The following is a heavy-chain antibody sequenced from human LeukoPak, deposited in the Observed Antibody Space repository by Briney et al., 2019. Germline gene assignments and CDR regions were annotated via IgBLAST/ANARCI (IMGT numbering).Heavy chain of an antibody. CDR2: INPSGGST. CDR3: ARGGYYDSSGSFDP. CDR1: GSTFAFNY. Sequence: ASVSVTCNAAGSTFAFNYIDLVRQAPGPGLELMGIINPSGGSTRYAQKFQGRVTMTRDTSTSTVYMELSSLRSDDTAVYYCARGGYYDSSGSFDPWGQGTLVTVSS. D-gene: IGHD3-22*01. J-gene: IGHJ5*02. V-gene: IGHV1-46*01.